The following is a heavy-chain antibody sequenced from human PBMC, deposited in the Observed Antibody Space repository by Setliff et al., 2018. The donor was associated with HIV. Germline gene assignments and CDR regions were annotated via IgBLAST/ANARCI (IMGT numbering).Heavy chain of an antibody. V-gene: IGHV4-4*07. Sequence: SETLSLTCTVSGGSISSYYWSWIRQPAGRGLEWIGRIDSSGTTDYKPSLKGRVAISVDTSKNQFSLKVNSVTAADTAVYYCARDGRYSFGYNWFDPWGQGTLVTVSS. CDR3: ARDGRYSFGYNWFDP. D-gene: IGHD5-18*01. J-gene: IGHJ5*02. CDR2: IDSSGTT. CDR1: GGSISSYY.